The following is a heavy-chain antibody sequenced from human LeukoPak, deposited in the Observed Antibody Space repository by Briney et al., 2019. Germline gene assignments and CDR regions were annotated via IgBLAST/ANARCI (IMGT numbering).Heavy chain of an antibody. J-gene: IGHJ3*02. D-gene: IGHD2-2*01. V-gene: IGHV3-23*01. CDR1: GFTFSSYA. Sequence: PGGSLRLSCAASGFTFSSYAMSWVREAPGKGLEWVSAISGSGGSTYYADSVKGRFTISRDNSKNTLYLQMNSLRAEDTAVYYCAKDRKYQLLRDAFDIWGQGTMVTVSS. CDR3: AKDRKYQLLRDAFDI. CDR2: ISGSGGST.